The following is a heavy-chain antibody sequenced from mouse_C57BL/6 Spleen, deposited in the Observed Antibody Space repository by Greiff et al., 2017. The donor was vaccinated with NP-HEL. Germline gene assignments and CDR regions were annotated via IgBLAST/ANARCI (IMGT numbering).Heavy chain of an antibody. CDR2: ISSGSSTI. D-gene: IGHD1-1*01. CDR3: ARSITTVVAPATY. CDR1: GFTFSDYG. V-gene: IGHV5-17*01. J-gene: IGHJ3*01. Sequence: EVHLVESGGGLVKPGGSLKLSCAASGFTFSDYGMHWVRQAPEKGLEWVAYISSGSSTIYYADTVKGRFTISRDNAKNTLFLQMTSLRSEDTAMYYCARSITTVVAPATYWGQGTLVTVSA.